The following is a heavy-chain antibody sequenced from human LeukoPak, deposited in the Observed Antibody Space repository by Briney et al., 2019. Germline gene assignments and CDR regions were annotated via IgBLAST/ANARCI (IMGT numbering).Heavy chain of an antibody. D-gene: IGHD3-22*01. CDR2: IRYDGSNK. V-gene: IGHV3-30*02. J-gene: IGHJ4*02. CDR1: GFTFSSYG. Sequence: GGSLRLSCAASGFTFSSYGMHWVRQAPGKGLEWVAFIRYDGSNKYYADSVKGRFTISRDNSKNTLYLQMDSLRAEDTSVYYCARDVSGYYKFPDWGQGTLVTVSS. CDR3: ARDVSGYYKFPD.